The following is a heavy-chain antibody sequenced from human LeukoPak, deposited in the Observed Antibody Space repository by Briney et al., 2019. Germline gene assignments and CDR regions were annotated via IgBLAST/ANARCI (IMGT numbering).Heavy chain of an antibody. CDR1: GVSITSGSYY. V-gene: IGHV4-61*02. Sequence: SETLSLTRSVSGVSITSGSYYWGWIRQSAGKGLEWIGRVHSSGDIYHNAAFRSRAAVSGDASKNQFSLQLASVTAADTAVYYCARGASPKDAVFFDYWGPGALITVSS. D-gene: IGHD3-16*01. J-gene: IGHJ4*02. CDR2: VHSSGDI. CDR3: ARGASPKDAVFFDY.